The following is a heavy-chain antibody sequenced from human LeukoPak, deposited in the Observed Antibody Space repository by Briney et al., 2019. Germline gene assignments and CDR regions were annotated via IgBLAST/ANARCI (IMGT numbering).Heavy chain of an antibody. CDR3: ARERSLYDSSGSFDY. CDR1: GGSISSYY. Sequence: SETLSLTCTVSGGSISSYYWSWIRQPPGKGLEWIGYIYYSGSTNCNPSLKSRVTISVDTSKNQFSLKLSSVTAADTAVYYCARERSLYDSSGSFDYWGQGTLVTVSS. V-gene: IGHV4-59*12. J-gene: IGHJ4*02. CDR2: IYYSGST. D-gene: IGHD3-22*01.